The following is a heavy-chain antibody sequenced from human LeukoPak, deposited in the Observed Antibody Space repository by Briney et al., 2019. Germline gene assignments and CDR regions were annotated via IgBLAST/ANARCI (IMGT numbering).Heavy chain of an antibody. J-gene: IGHJ4*02. V-gene: IGHV4-59*01. CDR3: ARDLGTAY. CDR1: GGSISSYY. Sequence: KPSETLSLTCTVSGGSISSYYWSWIRQPPGKGLEWIGYIYYSGSTNYNPSLKSRVTISVDTSKNQFSLKLSSVTAADTAVYYCARDLGTAYWGQGTLVTVSS. CDR2: IYYSGST. D-gene: IGHD1-7*01.